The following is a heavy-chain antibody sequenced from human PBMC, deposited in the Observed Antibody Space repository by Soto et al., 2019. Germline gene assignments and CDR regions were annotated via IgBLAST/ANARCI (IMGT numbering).Heavy chain of an antibody. D-gene: IGHD6-13*01. CDR2: ISYDGSNK. CDR3: ARRGARWDSSSSNYYYGMDV. J-gene: IGHJ6*02. V-gene: IGHV3-30-3*01. CDR1: GFTFSSYA. Sequence: QVQLVESGGGVVQPGRSLRLSCAASGFTFSSYAMHWVRQAPGKGLEWVAVISYDGSNKYYADSVKGRFTISRDNSKNTLYLQMNSLRAEDTAVYYCARRGARWDSSSSNYYYGMDVWGQGTTVTVSS.